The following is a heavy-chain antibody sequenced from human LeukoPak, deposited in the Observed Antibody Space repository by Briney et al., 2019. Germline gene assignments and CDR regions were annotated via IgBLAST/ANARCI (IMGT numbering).Heavy chain of an antibody. V-gene: IGHV3-30-3*01. CDR1: GFTFSSYA. D-gene: IGHD4-11*01. CDR3: ARSNTMTSNYYYGMDV. CDR2: ISYDGSNK. J-gene: IGHJ6*02. Sequence: PGGSLRLSCAASGFTFSSYAMHWVRQAPGKGLEWVAVISYDGSNKYYADSVKGRFTISRDNSKNTLDLQMSSLRAEDTAVYYCARSNTMTSNYYYGMDVWGQGTTVTVSS.